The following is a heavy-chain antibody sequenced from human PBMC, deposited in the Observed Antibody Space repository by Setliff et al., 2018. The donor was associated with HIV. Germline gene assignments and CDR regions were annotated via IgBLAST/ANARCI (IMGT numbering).Heavy chain of an antibody. CDR2: IYYSGNT. D-gene: IGHD4-17*01. J-gene: IGHJ4*02. CDR3: ARDPPGYGDSNDF. CDR1: GYSITSVYY. Sequence: SETLSLTCAVSGYSITSVYYWSWIRQPPGKGLEWIGYIYYSGNTNYNPSLKSRVTLSIDTSKNQFSLNLHSVTAADTAVYYCARDPPGYGDSNDFWGQGTLVTVSS. V-gene: IGHV4-61*01.